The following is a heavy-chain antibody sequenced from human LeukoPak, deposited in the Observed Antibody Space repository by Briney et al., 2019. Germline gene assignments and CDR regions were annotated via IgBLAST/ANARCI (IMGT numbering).Heavy chain of an antibody. CDR1: GFTFMSYE. CDR3: GRYRAAAGRPIDY. V-gene: IGHV3-48*03. Sequence: GGSLRLSCAASGFTFMSYEMHWVRQAPGKGLEWVSYISHSGGTIYYADSVKGRFTISRDNAKNSLYLQMNSLRAEDTAVYYCGRYRAAAGRPIDYWGQGTLVTVSS. D-gene: IGHD6-13*01. CDR2: ISHSGGTI. J-gene: IGHJ4*02.